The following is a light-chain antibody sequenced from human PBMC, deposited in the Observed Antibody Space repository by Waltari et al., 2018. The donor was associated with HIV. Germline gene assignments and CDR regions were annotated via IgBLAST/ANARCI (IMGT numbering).Light chain of an antibody. Sequence: DIQMTQSPSSLSASVGDRVTVTCRASQSISSKLNWYQQRPGKAPDLLIYSASTLKSGVPSRFSGSGSGTYFTLTISSLQTEDFVAYYCQQSYSIPLTFGPGTKVEI. V-gene: IGKV1-39*01. CDR1: QSISSK. CDR3: QQSYSIPLT. CDR2: SAS. J-gene: IGKJ3*01.